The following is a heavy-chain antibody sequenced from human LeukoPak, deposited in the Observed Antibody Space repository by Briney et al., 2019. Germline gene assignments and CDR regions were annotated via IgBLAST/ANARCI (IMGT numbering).Heavy chain of an antibody. J-gene: IGHJ4*02. CDR2: INHSGST. V-gene: IGHV4-34*01. Sequence: SETLSLTCAVYGGSFSGYYWSWIRQPPGKGLEWIGEINHSGSTNYNPSLKSRVTISVDTSKSQFSLKLSSVTAADTAVYYCAKTRGAVASVFDYWGQGTLVTVSS. D-gene: IGHD6-19*01. CDR3: AKTRGAVASVFDY. CDR1: GGSFSGYY.